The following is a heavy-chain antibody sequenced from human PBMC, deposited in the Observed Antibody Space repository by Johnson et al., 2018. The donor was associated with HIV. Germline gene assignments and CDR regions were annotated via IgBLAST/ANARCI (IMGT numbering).Heavy chain of an antibody. CDR2: IGTAGDT. V-gene: IGHV3-13*01. CDR1: GFTFDDYA. J-gene: IGHJ3*02. CDR3: ATVWRNEGRHSFDT. D-gene: IGHD1-1*01. Sequence: MLLVESGGGLVQPGRSLRLSCAASGFTFDDYAMHWVRQATGKGLEWVSAIGTAGDTYYPGSVKGRFTISRNNANNSLHLQMNNLRAEDTAVYFCATVWRNEGRHSFDTWGQGTVVTVSS.